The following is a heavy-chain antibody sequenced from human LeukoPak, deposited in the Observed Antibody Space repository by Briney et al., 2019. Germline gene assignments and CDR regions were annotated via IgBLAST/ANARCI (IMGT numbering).Heavy chain of an antibody. J-gene: IGHJ4*02. Sequence: ASVKVSCKASGYTFPSYDINWVRQATAQGLEWMGWMNPNSGSTSYAQKFQGRVTMTRDMSTSTVYMELSSLRSEDTAVYYCARSPAPPDYGDYVPDLYYFDYWGQGTLVTVSS. CDR3: ARSPAPPDYGDYVPDLYYFDY. CDR1: GYTFPSYD. CDR2: MNPNSGST. D-gene: IGHD4-17*01. V-gene: IGHV1-8*02.